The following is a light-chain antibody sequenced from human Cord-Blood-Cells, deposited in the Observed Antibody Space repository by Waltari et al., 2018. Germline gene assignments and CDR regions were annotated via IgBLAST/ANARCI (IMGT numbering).Light chain of an antibody. Sequence: QSALPQPASVSGPPGQSITIHCTGTSSDVGCYNHVSWYQHHPGNAPKPRIYEGSQRPSGVSNRISGSKSGDTASLTLSGLQAEDEADYYCCSYAGSRTWVFGGGTRLTVL. J-gene: IGLJ3*02. CDR1: SSDVGCYNH. CDR3: CSYAGSRTWV. CDR2: EGS. V-gene: IGLV2-23*01.